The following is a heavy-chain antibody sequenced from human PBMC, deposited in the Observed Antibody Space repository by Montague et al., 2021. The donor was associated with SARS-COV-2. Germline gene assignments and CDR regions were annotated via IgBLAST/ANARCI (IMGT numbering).Heavy chain of an antibody. D-gene: IGHD7-27*01. V-gene: IGHV3-23*03. CDR1: GFASSKFA. Sequence: SLRLSCATSGFASSKFAMHWVRQAPGTGLEWVAVVHSGGSSKDYADSVKGRFTISRDNPKNIVSLQMNTLRAEDTAVYFCAKDQLSGVGYGLDVWGQGTTVIVSS. CDR3: AKDQLSGVGYGLDV. J-gene: IGHJ6*02. CDR2: VHSGGSSK.